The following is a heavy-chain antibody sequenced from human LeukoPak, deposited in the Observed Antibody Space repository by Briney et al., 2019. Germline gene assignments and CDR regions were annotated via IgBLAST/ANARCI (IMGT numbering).Heavy chain of an antibody. Sequence: GGSLRLSCAASGFTFSDYYMSWLRQAPGKGLEWGSYISSSSSYTNYADSVKGRFIISRDNSKYTLFLELNSLSIEDTAVYYCAKAGGVDYSPFDPWGQGTLVTVSS. J-gene: IGHJ5*02. CDR1: GFTFSDYY. V-gene: IGHV3-11*06. D-gene: IGHD3-16*01. CDR3: AKAGGVDYSPFDP. CDR2: ISSSSSYT.